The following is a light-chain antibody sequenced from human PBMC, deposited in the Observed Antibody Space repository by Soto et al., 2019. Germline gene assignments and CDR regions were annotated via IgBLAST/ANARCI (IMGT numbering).Light chain of an antibody. CDR1: SSDVGGYNY. Sequence: QSALTQPASVSGSPGQSITISCTGTSSDVGGYNYVSWYQQHPGKAPKLMIHEVSNRPSGVSNRVSGSKSGNTASLTISGLQAEDEADYYCSSYTSSSTRVFGGGTKVTVL. CDR3: SSYTSSSTRV. CDR2: EVS. J-gene: IGLJ3*02. V-gene: IGLV2-14*01.